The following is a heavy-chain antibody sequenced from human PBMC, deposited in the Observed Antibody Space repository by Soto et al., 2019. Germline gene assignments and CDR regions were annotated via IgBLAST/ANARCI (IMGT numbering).Heavy chain of an antibody. D-gene: IGHD3-22*01. Sequence: GASVKVSCKASGYSFTSYAMHWVRQAPGQRLEWMGWINAGNGSTSYAQKFQGRVTMTRDTSTSTVYMELSSLRSEDTAVYYCAGNYYDSSGYYGPHAFDIWGQGTMVTVSS. CDR2: INAGNGST. CDR3: AGNYYDSSGYYGPHAFDI. V-gene: IGHV1-3*01. J-gene: IGHJ3*02. CDR1: GYSFTSYA.